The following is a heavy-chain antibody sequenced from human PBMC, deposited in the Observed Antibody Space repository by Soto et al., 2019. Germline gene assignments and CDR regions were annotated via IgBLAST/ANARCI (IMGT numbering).Heavy chain of an antibody. J-gene: IGHJ6*02. CDR3: ARDMDYYYGSGTGNGHGV. Sequence: QVQLVQSGAEGKKPGASVRVACKASGYTFTAYCFQWVRQAPGQGLQWPGWLILNSGDIKYAQAFQGRVALTRDTSISTVYMELTRLTPDDTAVYYCARDMDYYYGSGTGNGHGVWGQGTTVTV. D-gene: IGHD3-10*01. V-gene: IGHV1-2*02. CDR2: LILNSGDI. CDR1: GYTFTAYC.